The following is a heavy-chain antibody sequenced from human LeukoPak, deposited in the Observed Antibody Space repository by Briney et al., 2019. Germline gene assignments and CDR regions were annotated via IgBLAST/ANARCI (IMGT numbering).Heavy chain of an antibody. CDR1: GFTFSSYA. D-gene: IGHD6-6*01. J-gene: IGHJ3*02. CDR3: ARDFIAAVAFDI. Sequence: GGSLRLSCAASGFTFSSYAMSWVRQAPGKGLEWVSAISGSGGSTYYADSVKGRFTISRDNAKNSLYLQMNSLRAEDTAVYYCARDFIAAVAFDIWGQGTMVTVSS. CDR2: ISGSGGST. V-gene: IGHV3-23*01.